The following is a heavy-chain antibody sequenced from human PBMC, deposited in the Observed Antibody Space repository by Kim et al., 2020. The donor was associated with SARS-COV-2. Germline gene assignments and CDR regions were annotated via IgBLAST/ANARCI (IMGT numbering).Heavy chain of an antibody. J-gene: IGHJ6*02. CDR3: ARVNSSWFYYYYGMDV. D-gene: IGHD6-13*01. Sequence: KFQGRVTITADESTSTAYMELSSLRSEDTAVYYCARVNSSWFYYYYGMDVWGQGTTVTVSS. V-gene: IGHV1-69*01.